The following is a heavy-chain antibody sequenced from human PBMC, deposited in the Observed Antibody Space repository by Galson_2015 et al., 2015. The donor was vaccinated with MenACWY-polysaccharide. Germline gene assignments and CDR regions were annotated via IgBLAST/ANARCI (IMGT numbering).Heavy chain of an antibody. Sequence: SLRLSCAASGFTFRSYAMSWVRQAPGKGLEWVSAISGSGGSTYYADSVKGRFTISRDNSKNTLYLQMNSLRAEDTAVYYCAKDTVRGSHYYYYGMDVWGQGTTVTVSS. V-gene: IGHV3-23*01. D-gene: IGHD3-10*01. J-gene: IGHJ6*02. CDR1: GFTFRSYA. CDR3: AKDTVRGSHYYYYGMDV. CDR2: ISGSGGST.